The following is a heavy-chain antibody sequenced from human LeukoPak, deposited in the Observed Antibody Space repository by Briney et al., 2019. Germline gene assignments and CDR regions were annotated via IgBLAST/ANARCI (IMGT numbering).Heavy chain of an antibody. Sequence: SETLSLTCTVSGGSISSYYWSWSRQPPGKGLEWIGEINHSGSTNYNPSLKSRVTISVDTSKNQFSLKLSSVTAADTAVYYCAREIPIVLIGAMDVWGQGTTVTVSS. D-gene: IGHD2-8*01. CDR1: GGSISSYY. CDR2: INHSGST. V-gene: IGHV4-34*01. J-gene: IGHJ6*02. CDR3: AREIPIVLIGAMDV.